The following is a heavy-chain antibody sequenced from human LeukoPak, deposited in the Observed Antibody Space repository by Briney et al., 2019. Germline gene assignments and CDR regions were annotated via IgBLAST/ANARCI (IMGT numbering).Heavy chain of an antibody. D-gene: IGHD3-10*01. CDR3: ARAPVIDYYGSGSYFDY. V-gene: IGHV3-48*02. Sequence: PGGSLRLSCAASGFTLSSYSMNWVRQAPGKGLQWVSYISSRGSTIHYADSVKGRFTISRDNAKNSLYLQLNSLRDEDTAVYYCARAPVIDYYGSGSYFDYWGQGTLVTVSS. J-gene: IGHJ4*02. CDR2: ISSRGSTI. CDR1: GFTLSSYS.